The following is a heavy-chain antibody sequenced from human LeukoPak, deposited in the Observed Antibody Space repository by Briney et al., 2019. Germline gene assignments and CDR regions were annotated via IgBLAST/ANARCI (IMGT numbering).Heavy chain of an antibody. J-gene: IGHJ4*02. CDR2: ISGSGGST. V-gene: IGHV3-23*01. D-gene: IGHD3-22*01. CDR1: GFTFSSYE. CDR3: AKRGDSSGYFDY. Sequence: GGSLRLSCAASGFTFSSYEMKWVRQAPGKGLEWVSYISGSGGSTYYADSVKGRFTISRDNSKNTLYLQMNSLRAEDTAVYYCAKRGDSSGYFDYWGQGTLVTVSS.